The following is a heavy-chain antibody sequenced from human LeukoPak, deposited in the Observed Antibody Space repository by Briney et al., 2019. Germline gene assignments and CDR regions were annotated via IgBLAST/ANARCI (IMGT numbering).Heavy chain of an antibody. Sequence: GRSLRLSCAASGFTFSRHGMHWVRQAPGKGLEWVSGISWNSGSICYADSVKGRFTISRDNAKNSLYLQMNSLRAEDTALYYCAKDISWELLSPFDYWGQGTLVTVSS. CDR1: GFTFSRHG. D-gene: IGHD1-26*01. J-gene: IGHJ4*02. CDR3: AKDISWELLSPFDY. CDR2: ISWNSGSI. V-gene: IGHV3-9*01.